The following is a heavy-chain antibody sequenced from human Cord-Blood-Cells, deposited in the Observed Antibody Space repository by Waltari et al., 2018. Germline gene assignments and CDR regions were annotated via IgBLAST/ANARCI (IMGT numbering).Heavy chain of an antibody. CDR1: GGSFSGYY. J-gene: IGHJ4*02. D-gene: IGHD2-2*01. CDR3: ARGRSTGTFDY. V-gene: IGHV4-34*01. CDR2: INHSGST. Sequence: QVQLQQWGAGLLKPSETLSLTCAVYGGSFSGYYWSWIRQPPGKGVEWIREINHSGSTNDTPSLKSLVTISVYTSKNQFSLKLSSVTAADTAVYYCARGRSTGTFDYWGQGTLVTVSS.